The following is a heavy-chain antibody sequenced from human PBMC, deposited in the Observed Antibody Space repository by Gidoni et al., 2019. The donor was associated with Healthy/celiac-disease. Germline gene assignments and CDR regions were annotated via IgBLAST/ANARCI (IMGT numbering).Heavy chain of an antibody. D-gene: IGHD2-2*02. J-gene: IGHJ4*02. Sequence: QLQLVQSGAEVKKPGASVKVSCKASGYTFTSYYMHWVRPAPGQGLEWMGIINPSGGSTSYAQKFQGRVTMTRDTSTSTVYRELSSLRSEDTAVYYCARGDTRYCSSTSCYTEGYWGQGTLVTVSS. V-gene: IGHV1-46*01. CDR2: INPSGGST. CDR1: GYTFTSYY. CDR3: ARGDTRYCSSTSCYTEGY.